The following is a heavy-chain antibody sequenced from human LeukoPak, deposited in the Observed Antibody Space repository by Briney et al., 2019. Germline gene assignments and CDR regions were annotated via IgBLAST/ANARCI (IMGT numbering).Heavy chain of an antibody. CDR3: ASPIAVAGPYYFDY. CDR2: INSDGSST. Sequence: GGSLRLSCAASGFTFSSYWMHWVRQAPGKGPVWVSRINSDGSSTNYADSVKGRFTIFRDNAKNTLYLQINSLRAEDTAVYCCASPIAVAGPYYFDYWGQGTLVTVSS. J-gene: IGHJ4*02. V-gene: IGHV3-74*01. CDR1: GFTFSSYW. D-gene: IGHD6-19*01.